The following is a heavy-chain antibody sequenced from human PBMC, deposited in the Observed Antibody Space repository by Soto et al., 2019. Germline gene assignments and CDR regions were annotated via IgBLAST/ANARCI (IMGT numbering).Heavy chain of an antibody. J-gene: IGHJ4*02. D-gene: IGHD3-10*01. V-gene: IGHV2-5*01. CDR2: IYWHDDK. CDR3: VRRQRDSGPNGDY. CDR1: GFSLSTSGMG. Sequence: SGPTLVNPTETLTLTCTFSGFSLSTSGMGVGWIRQPPGKALEWLALIYWHDDKRYSPSLSNRLTVTKDDSKNQVVLTMTDMEPVDTATYYCVRRQRDSGPNGDYWGQGVLVTVSS.